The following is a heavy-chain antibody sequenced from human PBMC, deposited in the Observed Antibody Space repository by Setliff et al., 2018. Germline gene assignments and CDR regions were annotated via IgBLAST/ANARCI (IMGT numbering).Heavy chain of an antibody. CDR3: ARLRKSTTAIDH. CDR2: IYYSGST. CDR1: GGSISSSNYY. Sequence: PSETLSLTCTVSGGSISSSNYYWGWIRQPPGKGLEWIGSIYYSGSTYYNPSLKSQVTISVDTSKNQFSLRLSSVTAADTAVYYCARLRKSTTAIDHWGQGTLVTVSS. V-gene: IGHV4-39*01. J-gene: IGHJ5*02. D-gene: IGHD1-26*01.